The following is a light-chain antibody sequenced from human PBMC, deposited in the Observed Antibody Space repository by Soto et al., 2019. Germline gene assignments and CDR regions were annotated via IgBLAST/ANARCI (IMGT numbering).Light chain of an antibody. CDR1: QSVSSN. CDR2: DAS. V-gene: IGKV3-11*01. CDR3: QQRSTWPYT. J-gene: IGKJ2*01. Sequence: EIVLTQSPATLSLSPGERASLSCRASQSVSSNLAWYQQKPGQAPRLLISDASNRATGIPARFTGSGSGTDFTLTISSIEPEDLAVYYCQQRSTWPYTFGQGTKLEIK.